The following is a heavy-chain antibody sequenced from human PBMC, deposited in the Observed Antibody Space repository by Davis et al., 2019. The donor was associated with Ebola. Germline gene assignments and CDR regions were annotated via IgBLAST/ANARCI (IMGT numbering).Heavy chain of an antibody. J-gene: IGHJ5*02. CDR1: GYTFTSYG. CDR3: ARGIVVVPAAHAGWFDP. CDR2: ISAYNGNT. Sequence: ASVKVSCKASGYTFTSYGISWVRQAPGQGLEWMGWISAYNGNTNYAQKLQGRVTMTTDTSTSTAYMELRRLRSDDTAVYYCARGIVVVPAAHAGWFDPWGQGTLVTVSS. D-gene: IGHD2-2*01. V-gene: IGHV1-18*01.